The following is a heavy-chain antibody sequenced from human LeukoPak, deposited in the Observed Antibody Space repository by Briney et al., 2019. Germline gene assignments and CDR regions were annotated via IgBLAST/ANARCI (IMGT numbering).Heavy chain of an antibody. CDR3: ARDGVLNYDILGAFDI. J-gene: IGHJ3*02. Sequence: PGGSLRLSCAASGFTFSSYAMHWVRQAPGKGLEWVAVISYDGSNKYYADSVKGRFTISRDNSKNTLYLQMNSLRAEDTAVYYCARDGVLNYDILGAFDIWGQGTMVTVSS. V-gene: IGHV3-30*04. CDR1: GFTFSSYA. CDR2: ISYDGSNK. D-gene: IGHD3-9*01.